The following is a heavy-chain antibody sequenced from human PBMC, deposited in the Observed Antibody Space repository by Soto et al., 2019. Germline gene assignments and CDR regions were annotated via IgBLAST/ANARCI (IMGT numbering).Heavy chain of an antibody. CDR3: ARGPRVVVAATLSARYYYGMDV. D-gene: IGHD2-15*01. J-gene: IGHJ6*02. Sequence: QVQLQQWGAGLLKPSETLSLTCAVYGGSFSGYYWSWIRQPPGKGLEWIGEINHSGSTNYNPSLKSRVTISVGTSKNQFSLKLGSVTAADTAVYYCARGPRVVVAATLSARYYYGMDVWGQGTTVTVSS. CDR1: GGSFSGYY. CDR2: INHSGST. V-gene: IGHV4-34*01.